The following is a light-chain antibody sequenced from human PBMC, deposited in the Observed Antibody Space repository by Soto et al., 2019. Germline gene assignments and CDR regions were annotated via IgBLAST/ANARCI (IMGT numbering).Light chain of an antibody. CDR3: QQSYSTPWG. J-gene: IGKJ1*01. CDR1: QSISSY. V-gene: IGKV1-39*01. Sequence: DIQMTQSPSSLSASVGDRVTITCRASQSISSYLNWYQQKPGKAPKLLIYAASSLQSGVPSRFSGSGSGTDFTLTISSLQPEDFATYYSQQSYSTPWGFGQGTKVEIK. CDR2: AAS.